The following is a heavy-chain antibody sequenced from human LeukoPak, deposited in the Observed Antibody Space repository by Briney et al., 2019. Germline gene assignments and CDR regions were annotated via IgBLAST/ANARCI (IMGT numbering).Heavy chain of an antibody. CDR3: ARGLGIAEYFQH. D-gene: IGHD3-10*01. CDR1: GGSFSGYY. CDR2: INHSGST. J-gene: IGHJ1*01. V-gene: IGHV4-34*01. Sequence: PSETLSLTCAVYGGSFSGYYWSWIRQPPGKGLEWIGEINHSGSTNYNPSLKSRVTISVDTSKNQFSLKLSPVTAADTAVYYCARGLGIAEYFQHWGQGTLVTVSS.